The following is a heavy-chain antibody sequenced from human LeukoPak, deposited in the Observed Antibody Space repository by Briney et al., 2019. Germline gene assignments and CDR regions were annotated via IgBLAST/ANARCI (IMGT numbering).Heavy chain of an antibody. CDR3: VGESRSGNSY. D-gene: IGHD3-10*01. J-gene: IGHJ4*02. CDR2: IRQDGSEK. CDR1: GLTFSNYW. Sequence: GGSLRLSCAASGLTFSNYWMSWVRQAPGQGLEWVANIRQDGSEKQYVDSVKCRFTISRNNAKNSLYLQMNSLRAEDMAVFFCVGESRSGNSYWGQGTLVTVSS. V-gene: IGHV3-7*01.